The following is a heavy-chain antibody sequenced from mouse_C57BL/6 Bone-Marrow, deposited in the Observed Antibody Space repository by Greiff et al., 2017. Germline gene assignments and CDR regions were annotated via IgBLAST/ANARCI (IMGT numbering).Heavy chain of an antibody. CDR2: IRSKSNNYAT. CDR1: GFSFNTYA. V-gene: IGHV10-1*01. Sequence: EVQLVESGGGLVQPKGSLKLSCAASGFSFNTYAMNWVRQAPGKGLEWVARIRSKSNNYATYYAVSVKDRFTISRDDSESMLYLQMNDLKTEDTAMYYSVRQEGYGSCYDYYDMDYWGQGTSVTVSS. CDR3: VRQEGYGSCYDYYDMDY. D-gene: IGHD1-1*01. J-gene: IGHJ4*01.